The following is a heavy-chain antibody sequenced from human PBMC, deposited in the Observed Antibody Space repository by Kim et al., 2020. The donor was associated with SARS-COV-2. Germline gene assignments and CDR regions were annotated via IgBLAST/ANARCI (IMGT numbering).Heavy chain of an antibody. V-gene: IGHV4-34*01. J-gene: IGHJ5*02. D-gene: IGHD1-20*01. Sequence: TPSLKSRVTISVDTSKNQFALKLSAVTAADTAVYYCARGWLTGPLNWFDPWGQGTLVTVSS. CDR3: ARGWLTGPLNWFDP.